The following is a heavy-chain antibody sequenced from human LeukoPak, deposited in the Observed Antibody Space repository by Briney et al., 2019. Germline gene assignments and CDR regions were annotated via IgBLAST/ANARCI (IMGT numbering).Heavy chain of an antibody. Sequence: GGSLRLSCAASGFTFSSYEMNWVRQAPGKGLEWVSYISSSGSTKYYADSVKGRFTISGDNAKNSLYLQMNSLRAEDTAVYYCARDPTAMAFDYWGQGTLVTVSS. CDR1: GFTFSSYE. CDR3: ARDPTAMAFDY. CDR2: ISSSGSTK. V-gene: IGHV3-48*03. J-gene: IGHJ4*02. D-gene: IGHD5-18*01.